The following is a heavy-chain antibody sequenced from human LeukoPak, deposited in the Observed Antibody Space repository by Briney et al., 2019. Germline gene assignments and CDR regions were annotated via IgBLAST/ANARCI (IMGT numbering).Heavy chain of an antibody. J-gene: IGHJ4*02. Sequence: GGSLRLSCAASGFIFNKYWMSWVRQAPGKGPEWVASIKQDGTEKYYVDSVKGRFTISRDNAKNSLYLQMNSLRAEDTGVYYCARDLDYWGQGTLVTVSS. CDR1: GFIFNKYW. V-gene: IGHV3-7*01. CDR2: IKQDGTEK. CDR3: ARDLDY.